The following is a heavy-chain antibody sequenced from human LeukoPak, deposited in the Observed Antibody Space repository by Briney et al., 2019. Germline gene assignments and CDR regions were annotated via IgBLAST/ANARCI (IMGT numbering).Heavy chain of an antibody. CDR3: ARDLRGITMVRGVIKGLGY. V-gene: IGHV1-2*02. Sequence: GASVKVSCKASGYTFTGYYMHWVRQAPGQGLEWMGWINPNSGGTNYAQKFQGRVTMTRDTSISTAYMEPSRLRSDDTAVYYCARDLRGITMVRGVIKGLGYWGQGTLVTVPS. D-gene: IGHD3-10*01. CDR1: GYTFTGYY. CDR2: INPNSGGT. J-gene: IGHJ4*02.